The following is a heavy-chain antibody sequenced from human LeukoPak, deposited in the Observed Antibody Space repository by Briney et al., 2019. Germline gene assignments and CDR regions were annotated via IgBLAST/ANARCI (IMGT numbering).Heavy chain of an antibody. J-gene: IGHJ1*01. D-gene: IGHD4-11*01. CDR2: ISAYNGYT. CDR1: GYTFTNYG. Sequence: GASVKVSCKTSGYTFTNYGVSWVRQAPGQGLEWMGWISAYNGYTNYAQKFQVRVTMTTDTSTSTAYMELRSLTSDDTAVYYCARDKAVTTELTQYFQHWGQGTLVTVSS. V-gene: IGHV1-18*01. CDR3: ARDKAVTTELTQYFQH.